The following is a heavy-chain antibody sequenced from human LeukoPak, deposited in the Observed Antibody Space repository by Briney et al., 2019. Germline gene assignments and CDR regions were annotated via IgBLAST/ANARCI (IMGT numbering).Heavy chain of an antibody. CDR3: ARDLFGTYDSDY. V-gene: IGHV3-48*01. J-gene: IGHJ4*02. CDR1: GFNFGIYS. CDR2: ISAGSTI. D-gene: IGHD5-12*01. Sequence: PGGSLRLSCAPSGFNFGIYSLNWVRPAPGKGLEWLSYISAGSTIYYADSVKGRFTISRDNANNLLYLQMNSLRAEDTAVYYCARDLFGTYDSDYWGQGILVTVSS.